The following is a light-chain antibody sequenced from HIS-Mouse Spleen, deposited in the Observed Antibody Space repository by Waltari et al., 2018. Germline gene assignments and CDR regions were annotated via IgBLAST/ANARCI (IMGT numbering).Light chain of an antibody. CDR3: NSRDSSGNRWV. Sequence: SSELTQDPAVSVALGQTVRITCQGDSLRSYYASWYQQKPGQAPVLVIYGQNNRPSGIPDRFSGSSSGNTASLTITGAQAEDEADYYCNSRDSSGNRWVFGGGTKLTVL. J-gene: IGLJ3*02. CDR2: GQN. V-gene: IGLV3-19*01. CDR1: SLRSYY.